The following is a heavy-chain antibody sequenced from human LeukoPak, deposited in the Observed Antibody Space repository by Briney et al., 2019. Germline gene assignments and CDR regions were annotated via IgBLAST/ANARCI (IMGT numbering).Heavy chain of an antibody. CDR1: GFTFSSYG. D-gene: IGHD5-24*01. CDR3: ARTIEMATISYFDY. Sequence: GGSLRLSCAASGFTFSSYGMSWVRQAPGKGLEWVSAISGSGGSTYYADSVKGRFTISRDNSKNTLYLQMNSLRAGDTAVYYCARTIEMATISYFDYWGQGTLITVSS. CDR2: ISGSGGST. V-gene: IGHV3-23*01. J-gene: IGHJ4*02.